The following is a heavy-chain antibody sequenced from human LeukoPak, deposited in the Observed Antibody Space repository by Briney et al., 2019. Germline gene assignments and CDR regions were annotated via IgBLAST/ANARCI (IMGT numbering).Heavy chain of an antibody. CDR3: ARAGYCSGGSCYSPPQFDY. CDR1: GGSFSGYY. CDR2: INHSGST. Sequence: SETLSLTCAVYGGSFSGYYWSWIRQPPGKGLEWIGEINHSGSTNYNPSLKSRVTISVDTSKNQFSLKLSSVTAADTAVYYCARAGYCSGGSCYSPPQFDYWSQGTLVTVSS. V-gene: IGHV4-34*01. J-gene: IGHJ4*02. D-gene: IGHD2-15*01.